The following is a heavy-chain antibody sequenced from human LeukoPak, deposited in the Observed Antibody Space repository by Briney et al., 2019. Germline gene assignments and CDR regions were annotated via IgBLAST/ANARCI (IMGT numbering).Heavy chain of an antibody. CDR3: AIYDSSGYYPDY. Sequence: SETLSLTCTVSGGSISSYYWSWIRQPPGEGLEWIGYIYYSGSTNYNPSLKSRVTISIDTSKNQFSLKLSSVTAADTAVYYCAIYDSSGYYPDYWGQGALVTVSS. V-gene: IGHV4-59*01. D-gene: IGHD3-22*01. CDR2: IYYSGST. CDR1: GGSISSYY. J-gene: IGHJ4*02.